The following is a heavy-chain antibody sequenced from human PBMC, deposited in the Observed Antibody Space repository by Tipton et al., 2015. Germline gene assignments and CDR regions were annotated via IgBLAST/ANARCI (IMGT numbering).Heavy chain of an antibody. D-gene: IGHD3-10*01. CDR1: GFTFSSYW. J-gene: IGHJ3*02. V-gene: IGHV3-7*01. CDR2: IKQDGSEK. Sequence: SLRLSCAASGFTFSSYWMTWVRQAPGKGLGWVANIKQDGSEKYYVDSVKGRFTISRDNARNSLYLQMNSLRAEDTAVYYCARDPYYFGSARSQGAFDIWGQGTVVTVSS. CDR3: ARDPYYFGSARSQGAFDI.